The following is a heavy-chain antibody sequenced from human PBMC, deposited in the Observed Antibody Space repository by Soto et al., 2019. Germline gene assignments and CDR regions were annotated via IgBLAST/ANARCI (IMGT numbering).Heavy chain of an antibody. D-gene: IGHD6-13*01. CDR3: ARDLLQQLVLGYYYYGMDV. CDR2: IIPIFGTA. V-gene: IGHV1-69*13. Sequence: SVKVSCKASGGTFSSYAISWVRQAPGQGLEWMGGIIPIFGTANYAQKFQGRVTITADESTSTAYMELSSLRSEDTAVYYCARDLLQQLVLGYYYYGMDVWGQGTTVTAP. CDR1: GGTFSSYA. J-gene: IGHJ6*02.